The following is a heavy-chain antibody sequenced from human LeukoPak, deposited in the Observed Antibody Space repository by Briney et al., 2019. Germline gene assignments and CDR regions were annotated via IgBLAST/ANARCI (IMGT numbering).Heavy chain of an antibody. V-gene: IGHV3-43*02. CDR2: ISGNGGTT. D-gene: IGHD1-1*01. CDR1: GFTFDDYV. CDR3: TKDWNGPFDP. J-gene: IGHJ5*02. Sequence: RTGGSLRLSCAASGFTFDDYVMHWVRQAPGKGLEWVSFISGNGGTTYYADSVKGRFTISRDNSKNFLYLQVNSLRTEDTAFYYCTKDWNGPFDPWGQGTLVTVSS.